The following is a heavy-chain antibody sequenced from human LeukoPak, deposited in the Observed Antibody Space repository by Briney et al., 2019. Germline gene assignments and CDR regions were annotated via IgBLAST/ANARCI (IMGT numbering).Heavy chain of an antibody. D-gene: IGHD2-15*01. CDR2: IKQDGSEK. CDR3: ARVTRGLGLPRYYYYMDV. J-gene: IGHJ6*03. CDR1: GFSISRNW. V-gene: IGHV3-7*01. Sequence: SGGSLRLSCAASGFSISRNWMSWVRQAPGKGLEWVANIKQDGSEKYYVDSVKGRFTIYRDNAKNSLYLQMNSLRAEDTAVYYCARVTRGLGLPRYYYYMDVWGKGTTVTVSS.